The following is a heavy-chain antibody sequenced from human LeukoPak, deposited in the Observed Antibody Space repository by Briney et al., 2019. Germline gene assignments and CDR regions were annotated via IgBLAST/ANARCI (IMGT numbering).Heavy chain of an antibody. Sequence: GASVKVSCKASGGTFSSYAISWVRQAPGQGLEWMGWISAYNGNTNYAQKLQGRVTMTTDTSTSTTYMELRSLRSDDTAVYYCARRGVPAATNYFDYWGQGTLVTVSS. D-gene: IGHD2-2*01. CDR3: ARRGVPAATNYFDY. J-gene: IGHJ4*02. V-gene: IGHV1-18*01. CDR1: GGTFSSYA. CDR2: ISAYNGNT.